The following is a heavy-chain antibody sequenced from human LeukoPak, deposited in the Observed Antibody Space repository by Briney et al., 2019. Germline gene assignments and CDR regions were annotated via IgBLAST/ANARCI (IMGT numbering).Heavy chain of an antibody. J-gene: IGHJ4*02. D-gene: IGHD1-14*01. CDR1: GFTVSSND. CDR3: ARRTGPCSHLYY. V-gene: IGHV3-53*01. Sequence: PGGSLRLSCAASGFTVSSNDMSWVRQAPGKGLQWVSIIHSGGNTYYAYSVNGRFTITRDNYKYTLYLQMNILRAEDAAVYYCARRTGPCSHLYYWGQGTLVTVSS. CDR2: IHSGGNT.